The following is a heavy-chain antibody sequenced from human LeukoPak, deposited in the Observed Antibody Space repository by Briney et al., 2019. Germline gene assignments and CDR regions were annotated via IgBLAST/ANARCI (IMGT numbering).Heavy chain of an antibody. J-gene: IGHJ3*02. CDR2: IYPDDSDT. V-gene: IGHV5-51*01. Sequence: GESLKISCKGSGYSFAIYWIAWVRQMPGKGLEWMGIIYPDDSDTRYSPSFQGQVTISADKSISTAYLQWSSLKASDTAMYYCARVRPQDAFDIWGQGTMVTVSS. CDR3: ARVRPQDAFDI. CDR1: GYSFAIYW.